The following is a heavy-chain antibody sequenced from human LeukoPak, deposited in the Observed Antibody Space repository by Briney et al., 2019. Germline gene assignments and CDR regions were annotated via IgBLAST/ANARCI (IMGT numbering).Heavy chain of an antibody. CDR3: TTITSVTVAAKLDI. CDR2: IKSKTDGGTT. Sequence: PGGSLRLSCAASGFTFSNAWMSWVRQAPGKGLEWVGRIKSKTDGGTTDYAAPVKGRFTISRDDSKNTLYLQMNSLKTEDTAVYYCTTITSVTVAAKLDIWGQGTMVTVSS. D-gene: IGHD2-15*01. V-gene: IGHV3-15*01. CDR1: GFTFSNAW. J-gene: IGHJ3*02.